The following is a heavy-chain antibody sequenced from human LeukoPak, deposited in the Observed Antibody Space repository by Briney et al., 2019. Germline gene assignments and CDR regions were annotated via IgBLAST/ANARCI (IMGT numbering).Heavy chain of an antibody. CDR1: GFTFSSYA. D-gene: IGHD3-16*01. CDR3: ARDRGLDY. Sequence: PGGSLRLSCAAPGFTFSSYAMHWVRQAPGKGLEWVAVISYDGSNKYYADSVKGRFTISRDNSKNTLYLQMNSLRAEDTAVYYCARDRGLDYWGQGTLVTVSS. J-gene: IGHJ4*02. V-gene: IGHV3-30-3*01. CDR2: ISYDGSNK.